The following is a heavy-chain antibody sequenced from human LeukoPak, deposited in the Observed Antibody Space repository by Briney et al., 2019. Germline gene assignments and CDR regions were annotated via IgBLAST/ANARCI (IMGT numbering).Heavy chain of an antibody. Sequence: PGGSLSLSGAASGFTISSNYMSWHRHAQGQGLEWISVIYSGGSTYYADSVKGRFTISRDTSKNTLYLQMNSLRPEDTAVYYCARDLRLTTIFGVVSNWGQGTLVTVSS. J-gene: IGHJ4*02. CDR2: IYSGGST. V-gene: IGHV3-53*05. CDR1: GFTISSNY. D-gene: IGHD3-3*01. CDR3: ARDLRLTTIFGVVSN.